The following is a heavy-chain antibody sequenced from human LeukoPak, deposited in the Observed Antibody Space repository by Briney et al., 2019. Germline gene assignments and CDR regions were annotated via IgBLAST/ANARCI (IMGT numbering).Heavy chain of an antibody. CDR1: GFTISTRY. V-gene: IGHV3-53*01. CDR3: ARLGDHYHWNLDL. Sequence: GGSLRLSCAASGFTISTRYLNWVCQAPGKGLEWVSIIYSGATTYYADSVRGRFTISRDTSKNTVSLQMNSLRAEDTAVYFWARLGDHYHWNLDLWGPGTLVTVSS. CDR2: IYSGATT. D-gene: IGHD3-10*01. J-gene: IGHJ2*01.